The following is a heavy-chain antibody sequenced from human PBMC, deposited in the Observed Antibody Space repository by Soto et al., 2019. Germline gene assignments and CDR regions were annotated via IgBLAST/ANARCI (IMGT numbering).Heavy chain of an antibody. CDR1: GFTFSSYA. CDR2: ISYDGSNK. D-gene: IGHD3-10*01. Sequence: VQLVESGGGLVQPGRSLRLSCAASGFTFSSYAMHWVRQAPGKGLEWVAVISYDGSNKYYADSVKGRFTISRDNSKNTLYLQMNSLRAEDTAVYYCARTKHYYGSGSPDYWGQGTLVTVSS. J-gene: IGHJ4*02. CDR3: ARTKHYYGSGSPDY. V-gene: IGHV3-30-3*01.